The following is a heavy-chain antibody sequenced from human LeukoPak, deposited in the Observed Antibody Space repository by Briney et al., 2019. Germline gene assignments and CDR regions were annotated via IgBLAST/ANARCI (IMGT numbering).Heavy chain of an antibody. CDR3: ARRLATAEYFDY. J-gene: IGHJ4*02. V-gene: IGHV5-51*01. CDR2: IYPGDSDT. D-gene: IGHD6-13*01. Sequence: GASLKISCKGSGYSFTNYWIGWVRQMPGKGLEWMGIIYPGDSDTRYSPSFQGQVTISADRSISAAYLQWSRLKASDTAIYYCARRLATAEYFDYWGQGTLVTVSS. CDR1: GYSFTNYW.